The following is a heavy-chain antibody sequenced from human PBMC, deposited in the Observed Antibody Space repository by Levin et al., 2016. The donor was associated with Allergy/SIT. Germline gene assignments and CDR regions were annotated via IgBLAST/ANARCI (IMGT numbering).Heavy chain of an antibody. Sequence: ETLSLTCAASGFIFSNYWMYWVRQAPGKGLVWVSRINSDGSGTSYADSVKGRFAISRDNAKSTLYLQMNSLRADDTAVYYCARDFSHSGNDLHYWGQGTLVTVSS. CDR1: GFIFSNYW. J-gene: IGHJ4*02. V-gene: IGHV3-74*01. CDR2: INSDGSGT. CDR3: ARDFSHSGNDLHY. D-gene: IGHD5-12*01.